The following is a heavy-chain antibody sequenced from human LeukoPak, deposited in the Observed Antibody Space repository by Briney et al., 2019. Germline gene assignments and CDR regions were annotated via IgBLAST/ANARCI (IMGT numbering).Heavy chain of an antibody. Sequence: ASVKVSCKTSGYTFTGHAMNWVRQAPGQGLEWMGYINTKTGNPTYAQGFTGRFVFSLDTSVSTAFLQISSLEPEDTAVYYCAKGGWVAVAGMDYWGQGTLVTVSS. J-gene: IGHJ4*02. D-gene: IGHD6-19*01. CDR1: GYTFTGHA. CDR3: AKGGWVAVAGMDY. V-gene: IGHV7-4-1*02. CDR2: INTKTGNP.